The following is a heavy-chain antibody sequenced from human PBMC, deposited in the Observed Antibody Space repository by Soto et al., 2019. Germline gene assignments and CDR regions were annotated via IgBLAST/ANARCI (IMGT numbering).Heavy chain of an antibody. Sequence: EASVKVSCKASGYTFTGYYMHWVRQAPGQGLEWMGWINPNSGGTNYAQKFQGRVTMTRDTSISTAYMELSRLRSDDTAVYYCAREFGLSSNWFDPWGQGTLVTVSS. CDR2: INPNSGGT. D-gene: IGHD3-10*01. CDR1: GYTFTGYY. V-gene: IGHV1-2*02. J-gene: IGHJ5*02. CDR3: AREFGLSSNWFDP.